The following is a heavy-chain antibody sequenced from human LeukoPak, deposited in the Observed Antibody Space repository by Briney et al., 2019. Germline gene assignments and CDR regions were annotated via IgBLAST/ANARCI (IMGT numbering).Heavy chain of an antibody. D-gene: IGHD2-2*01. CDR1: GGSFSGYY. CDR2: INHSGST. Sequence: PSETLSLTCAVYGGSFSGYYWSWIRQPPGKGLEWIGEINHSGSTNYNPSLKSRVTISVDTSKNQFSLKLSSVTAADTAVYYCARVRIVVPAAKGHSLRYFDLWGRGTLVTVSS. V-gene: IGHV4-34*01. J-gene: IGHJ2*01. CDR3: ARVRIVVPAAKGHSLRYFDL.